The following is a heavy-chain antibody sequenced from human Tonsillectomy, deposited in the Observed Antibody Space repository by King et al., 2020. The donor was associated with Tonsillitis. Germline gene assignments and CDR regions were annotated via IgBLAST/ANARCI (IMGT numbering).Heavy chain of an antibody. CDR3: ARSPSLSIAVAPMGWFDP. J-gene: IGHJ5*02. V-gene: IGHV5-51*01. CDR1: GYSLTSYW. Sequence: QLVQSGAEVKKPGESLKISCKGSGYSLTSYWIAWVRQMPGKGLEWMGIIYTGDSDTRYSPSFQGQVTISADKSISTAYLQWSSLKASDTAMYYCARSPSLSIAVAPMGWFDPWGQGTLVTVSS. D-gene: IGHD6-19*01. CDR2: IYTGDSDT.